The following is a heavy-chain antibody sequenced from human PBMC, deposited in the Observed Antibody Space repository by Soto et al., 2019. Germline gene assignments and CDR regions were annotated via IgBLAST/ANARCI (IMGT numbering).Heavy chain of an antibody. J-gene: IGHJ6*02. Sequence: PGESLKISCKGSGYSFTSYWISWVRQMPGKGLEWMGRIDPSDSYTNYSPSFQGHVTISADKSISTAYLQWSSLKASDTAMYYCARHKGPGIAAAGPWAYYYYGMDVWGQGTTVTVSS. CDR2: IDPSDSYT. D-gene: IGHD6-13*01. V-gene: IGHV5-10-1*01. CDR3: ARHKGPGIAAAGPWAYYYYGMDV. CDR1: GYSFTSYW.